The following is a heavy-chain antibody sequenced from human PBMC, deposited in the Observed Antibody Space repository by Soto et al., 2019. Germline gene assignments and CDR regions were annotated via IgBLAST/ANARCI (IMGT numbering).Heavy chain of an antibody. CDR1: GYTFTSYY. V-gene: IGHV1-46*01. Sequence: ASVKVSCKASGYTFTSYYMHWVRQAPGQGLEWMGIINPSGGSTSYAQKFQGRVTMTRDTSTSTVYMEVSSLRSEDTAVYYCARAAYYYESSGYYPGDYWGQGTLVTVS. CDR3: ARAAYYYESSGYYPGDY. D-gene: IGHD3-22*01. CDR2: INPSGGST. J-gene: IGHJ4*02.